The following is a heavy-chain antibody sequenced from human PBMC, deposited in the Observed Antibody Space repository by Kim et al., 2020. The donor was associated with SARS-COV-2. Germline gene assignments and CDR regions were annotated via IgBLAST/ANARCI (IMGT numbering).Heavy chain of an antibody. J-gene: IGHJ3*02. Sequence: SVKVSCKASGFTFTSSAMQWVRQARGQRLEWIGWIVVGSGNTNYAQKFQERVTITRDMSTSTAYMELSSLRSEDTAVYYCAAELRIAGQPGAFDIWGQGTMVTVSS. CDR1: GFTFTSSA. CDR2: IVVGSGNT. D-gene: IGHD4-17*01. CDR3: AAELRIAGQPGAFDI. V-gene: IGHV1-58*02.